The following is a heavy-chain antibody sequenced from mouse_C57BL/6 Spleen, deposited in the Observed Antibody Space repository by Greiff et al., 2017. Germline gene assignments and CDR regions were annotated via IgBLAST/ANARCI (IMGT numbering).Heavy chain of an antibody. J-gene: IGHJ3*01. CDR1: GYAFSSSW. Sequence: VKLVESGPELVKPGASVKISCKASGYAFSSSWMNWVKQRPGKGLEWIGRIYPGDGDTNYNGKFKGKATLTADKSSSTAYMQLSSLTSEDSAVYFCARSPKTAQATPWFAYWGQGTLVTVSA. CDR3: ARSPKTAQATPWFAY. D-gene: IGHD3-2*02. V-gene: IGHV1-82*01. CDR2: IYPGDGDT.